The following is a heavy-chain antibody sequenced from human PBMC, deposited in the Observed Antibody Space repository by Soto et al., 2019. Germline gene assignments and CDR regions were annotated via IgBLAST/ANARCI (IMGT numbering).Heavy chain of an antibody. Sequence: ASVKVSCKASGYTFTSYGISWVRQAPGQGLEWMGWISAYNGNTNYAQKLQGRVTITTDTSTSTAYMELRSLRSDDTAVYYCARAPLQYGDYYYYYGMDVWGQGTTVTVSS. CDR3: ARAPLQYGDYYYYYGMDV. CDR2: ISAYNGNT. V-gene: IGHV1-18*01. CDR1: GYTFTSYG. D-gene: IGHD4-17*01. J-gene: IGHJ6*02.